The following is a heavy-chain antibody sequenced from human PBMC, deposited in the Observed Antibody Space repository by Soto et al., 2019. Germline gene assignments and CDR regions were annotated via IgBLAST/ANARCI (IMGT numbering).Heavy chain of an antibody. CDR1: GFTFRSYS. V-gene: IGHV3-30*03. CDR2: TSYDGASE. D-gene: IGHD6-19*01. CDR3: ATVLSPGIAVTADH. Sequence: GSLRLSCAASGFTFRSYSMFWFRQAPGKGLEWVALTSYDGASEYYADSVNGRFTISRDNSKNTLYLQMNSLRDEDTAVYYCATVLSPGIAVTADHWGQGTLVTVSS. J-gene: IGHJ4*02.